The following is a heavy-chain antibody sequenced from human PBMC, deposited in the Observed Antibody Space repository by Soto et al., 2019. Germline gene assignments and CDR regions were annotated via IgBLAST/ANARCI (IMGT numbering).Heavy chain of an antibody. CDR2: MNPNSGNT. Sequence: ASVKVSCKASGYTFTSYDINWVRQATGQGLEWMGWMNPNSGNTGYAQKFQGRVTMTRNTSISTAYMELSSLRSEDTAVYYCARNYDYVWVSYRLSYYYYGMDVWGQGTTVTVSS. CDR3: ARNYDYVWVSYRLSYYYYGMDV. CDR1: GYTFTSYD. V-gene: IGHV1-8*01. D-gene: IGHD3-16*02. J-gene: IGHJ6*02.